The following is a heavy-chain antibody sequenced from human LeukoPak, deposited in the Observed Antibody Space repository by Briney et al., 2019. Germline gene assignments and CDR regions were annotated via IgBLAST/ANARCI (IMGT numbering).Heavy chain of an antibody. CDR3: ARESGSSGYYYLDY. D-gene: IGHD3-22*01. V-gene: IGHV3-48*03. CDR2: ISSSGSTI. J-gene: IGHJ4*02. Sequence: GGSLRLSCAASGFTFSSYEMNWVRQAPRKGLEWVSYISSSGSTIYYADSVKGRFTISRDNAKNSLYLQMNSLRAEDTAVYYCARESGSSGYYYLDYWGQGTLVTVSS. CDR1: GFTFSSYE.